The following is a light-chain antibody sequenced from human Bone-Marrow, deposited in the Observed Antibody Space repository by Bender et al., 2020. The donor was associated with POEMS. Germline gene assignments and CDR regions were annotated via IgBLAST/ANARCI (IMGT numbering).Light chain of an antibody. V-gene: IGLV2-8*01. CDR2: EVS. CDR3: AAWDDSLRGHVV. Sequence: QSALTQPPSASGSPGQSVTISCTGTSSDIGAYNHVSWYQQHPGKVPKLIIYEVSKRPSGVPDRFSASKSGNTASLTVSGLQAEDEADYYCAAWDDSLRGHVVFGGGTKLTVL. CDR1: SSDIGAYNH. J-gene: IGLJ2*01.